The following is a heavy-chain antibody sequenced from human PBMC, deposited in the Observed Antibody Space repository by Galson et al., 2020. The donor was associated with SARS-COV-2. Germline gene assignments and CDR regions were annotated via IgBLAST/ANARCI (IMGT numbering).Heavy chain of an antibody. CDR2: IIPIFGTA. D-gene: IGHD1-26*01. CDR1: GGTFSSYA. V-gene: IGHV1-69*05. CDR3: ARGSGSYARLGY. J-gene: IGHJ4*02. Sequence: ASVKVSCKASGGTFSSYAISWVRQAPGQGLELMGGIIPIFGTANYAQKFQGRVTITTDESTSTAYMELSSLRSEDTAVYYCARGSGSYARLGYWGQGTLVTVSS.